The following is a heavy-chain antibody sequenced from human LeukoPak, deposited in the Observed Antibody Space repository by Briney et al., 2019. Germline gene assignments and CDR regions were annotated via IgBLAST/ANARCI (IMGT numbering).Heavy chain of an antibody. J-gene: IGHJ2*01. CDR3: AREYVTMIGLWTRYFDR. Sequence: SETLSLTCAVYGGSFSGYYRSWIRQPPGKGLEWIGEINHSGSTNYNPSLKSRVTISVDTSKNQFSLKLSSVTAADTAVYYCAREYVTMIGLWTRYFDRWGRGTLVTVSS. V-gene: IGHV4-34*01. CDR2: INHSGST. CDR1: GGSFSGYY. D-gene: IGHD3-10*02.